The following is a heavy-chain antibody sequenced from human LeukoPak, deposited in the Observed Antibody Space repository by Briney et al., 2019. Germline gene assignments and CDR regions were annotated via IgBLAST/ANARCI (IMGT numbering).Heavy chain of an antibody. Sequence: ASVKVSCKASGYTFSNYHIHWVRQAPGQGLEWMGIINPSGGSTSYAQKFQGRVTMTRDTSTSTVHMELSSLRSEDTAVYYCARDPAGNNYYYGMDVWGQGTTVTVSS. CDR2: INPSGGST. J-gene: IGHJ6*02. CDR3: ARDPAGNNYYYGMDV. V-gene: IGHV1-46*01. D-gene: IGHD6-13*01. CDR1: GYTFSNYH.